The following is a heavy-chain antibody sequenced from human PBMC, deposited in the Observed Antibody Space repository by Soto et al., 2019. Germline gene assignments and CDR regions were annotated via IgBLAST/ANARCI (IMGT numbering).Heavy chain of an antibody. J-gene: IGHJ4*02. CDR2: IIPIFGTA. D-gene: IGHD5-18*01. CDR1: GGTFSSYA. CDR3: ARVAGYSYVYGVDY. V-gene: IGHV1-69*06. Sequence: VASVKVSFKASGGTFSSYAISWVRQAPGQGLEWMGGIIPIFGTANYAQKFQGRVTITADKSTSTAYMELSSLRSEDTAVYCCARVAGYSYVYGVDYWGQGTLVTVSS.